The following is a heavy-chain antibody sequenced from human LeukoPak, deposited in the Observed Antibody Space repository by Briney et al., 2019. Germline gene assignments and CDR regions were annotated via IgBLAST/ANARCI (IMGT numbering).Heavy chain of an antibody. Sequence: SQTLSLTCAISGDSVSSNSAAWNWIGQSPSRGLEWLGRTYYRSKWNYDYAVSVKSRITINPDTFRNQFSLQLNSVTPEDTAVYYCARAPIAVAGGNWFDPWGQGTLVTVSS. CDR2: TYYRSKWNY. D-gene: IGHD6-19*01. J-gene: IGHJ5*02. V-gene: IGHV6-1*01. CDR1: GDSVSSNSAA. CDR3: ARAPIAVAGGNWFDP.